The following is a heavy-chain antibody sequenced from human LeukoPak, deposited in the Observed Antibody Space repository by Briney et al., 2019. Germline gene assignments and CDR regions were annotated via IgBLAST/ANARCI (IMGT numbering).Heavy chain of an antibody. CDR1: AFTFSTYW. V-gene: IGHV3-7*01. CDR2: IKEDGSEK. CDR3: ATSRVFDY. Sequence: GGSLRLSCAASAFTFSTYWMNWVRQAPGKGLEWVANIKEDGSEKYYVDSVKGRFTISRDNAKKTLYLDMNSLRVDDTAIYYCATSRVFDYWGQGILVTVSS. J-gene: IGHJ4*02.